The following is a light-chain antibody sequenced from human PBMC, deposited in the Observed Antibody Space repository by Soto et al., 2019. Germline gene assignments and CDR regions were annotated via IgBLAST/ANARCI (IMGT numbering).Light chain of an antibody. V-gene: IGLV3-21*02. J-gene: IGLJ2*01. Sequence: SYELTQPPSVSVAPGQTARITCGGNNIGSNSVHWYRQKAGQPPVLVVYDDTDRPSGIPERFSGSNSGNTATLTISGVEGGDEADYYCHLWDIRSDHVVFGGGTKVTVL. CDR1: NIGSNS. CDR3: HLWDIRSDHVV. CDR2: DDT.